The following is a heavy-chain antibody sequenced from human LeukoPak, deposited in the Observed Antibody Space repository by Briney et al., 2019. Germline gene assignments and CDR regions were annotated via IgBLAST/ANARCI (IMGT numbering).Heavy chain of an antibody. CDR3: AREGWELPHPLDY. CDR1: GGTFSSYA. CDR2: IIPIFGTA. D-gene: IGHD1-26*01. V-gene: IGHV1-69*13. J-gene: IGHJ4*02. Sequence: ASVTVSCTASGGTFSSYAISWVRQAPGQGLEWMGGIIPIFGTANYAQKFQGRVTITADESTSTAYMELSSLRSEDTAVYYCAREGWELPHPLDYWGQGTLVTVSS.